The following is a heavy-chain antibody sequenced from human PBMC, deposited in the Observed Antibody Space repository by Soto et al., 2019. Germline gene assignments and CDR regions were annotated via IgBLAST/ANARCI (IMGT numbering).Heavy chain of an antibody. CDR1: GFTFSSYS. D-gene: IGHD2-21*01. J-gene: IGHJ6*02. CDR3: AKDMWSRWQTPPYYYYYRMDV. V-gene: IGHV3-21*04. CDR2: ISSSSGYI. Sequence: PGGSLRLSCAASGFTFSSYSMNWVRQAPGKGLEWVACISSSSGYIYYADSVQGRFTISRDNSKNSLYLQMNSLRAEDTALYYCAKDMWSRWQTPPYYYYYRMDVWGQGTTVTVSS.